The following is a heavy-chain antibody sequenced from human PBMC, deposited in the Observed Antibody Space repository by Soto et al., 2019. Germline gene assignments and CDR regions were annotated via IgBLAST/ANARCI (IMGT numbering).Heavy chain of an antibody. CDR2: IYYRGST. J-gene: IGHJ5*02. CDR3: ATNANADHAMGRNWFDT. CDR1: GGSISTSSYY. V-gene: IGHV4-39*01. Sequence: SETLSLTCTVSGGSISTSSYYWGWIRQPPGKGLEWIGSIYYRGSTYYNLSLKSRVTISVDTSKNQFSLKLTSVTAADTAVYYCATNANADHAMGRNWFDTWGQGTLVTVSS. D-gene: IGHD1-26*01.